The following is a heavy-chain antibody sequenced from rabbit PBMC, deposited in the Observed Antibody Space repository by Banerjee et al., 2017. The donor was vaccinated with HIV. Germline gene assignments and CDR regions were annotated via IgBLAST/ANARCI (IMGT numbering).Heavy chain of an antibody. Sequence: QSLEESGGDLVKPGASLTLTCTASGFDFSSDEMCWVRQAPGKGLEWIACIYAGSKGNTYYASWAKGRFTISKTSSTTVTQQMTSLTAADTATYFCARDASRNRDSEYFDLWGQGTLVTVS. CDR3: ARDASRNRDSEYFDL. CDR2: IYAGSKGNT. CDR1: GFDFSSDE. V-gene: IGHV1S40*01. D-gene: IGHD1-1*01. J-gene: IGHJ4*01.